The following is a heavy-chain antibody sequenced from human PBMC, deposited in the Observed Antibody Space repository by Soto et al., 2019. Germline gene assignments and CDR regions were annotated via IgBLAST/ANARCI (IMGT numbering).Heavy chain of an antibody. D-gene: IGHD6-19*01. CDR2: INHSGST. Sequence: LSLTCAVYGGSFSGYYWSWIRQPPGKGLEWIGEINHSGSTNYNPSLKSRVTISVDTSKNQFSLKLSSVTAADTAVYYCARDLEGSRLGGMDVWGQGTTVTVSS. CDR1: GGSFSGYY. CDR3: ARDLEGSRLGGMDV. V-gene: IGHV4-34*01. J-gene: IGHJ6*02.